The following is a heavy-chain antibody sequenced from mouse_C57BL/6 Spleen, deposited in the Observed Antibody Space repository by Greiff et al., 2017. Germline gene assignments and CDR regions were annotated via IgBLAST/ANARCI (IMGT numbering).Heavy chain of an antibody. D-gene: IGHD3-1*01. J-gene: IGHJ3*01. Sequence: QVQLQQPGTELVKPGASVKLSCKASGYTFTSYWMHWVKQRPGQGLEWIGMIHPNSGSTNYNEKFKSKATLTVDKSSSTAYMQLSSLTSEDSAVYYCAREGYTIKAWFAYWGQGTLVTVSA. CDR3: AREGYTIKAWFAY. CDR1: GYTFTSYW. CDR2: IHPNSGST. V-gene: IGHV1-64*01.